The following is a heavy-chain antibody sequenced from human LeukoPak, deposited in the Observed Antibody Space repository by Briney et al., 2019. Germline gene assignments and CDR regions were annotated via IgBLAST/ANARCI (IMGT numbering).Heavy chain of an antibody. CDR3: ATEGHGDLDFAY. V-gene: IGHV3-48*03. D-gene: IGHD3-10*01. CDR1: GFTFSSYE. J-gene: IGHJ4*02. CDR2: ISRRGSTI. Sequence: PGGSLRLSCAASGFTFSSYEMNWVREAPGKGLEGGSYISRRGSTIYCVDSVKGRFTISRDNAKNSLYLQMNSLRAEDTAVYYCATEGHGDLDFAYWGQGTLVTVSS.